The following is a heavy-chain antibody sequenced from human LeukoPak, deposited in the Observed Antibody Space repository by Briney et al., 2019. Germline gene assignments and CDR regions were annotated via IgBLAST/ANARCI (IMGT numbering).Heavy chain of an antibody. Sequence: GGSLRLSCAASGFTFSDHYMSWFRQAPGKGLEWVSYISNSGSLKYYADSVKGRFTISRDNAKNSLYLQMNSLRAEETAVYYCAKVPAASIRQYYFDYWGQGTLVTVSS. CDR2: ISNSGSLK. CDR1: GFTFSDHY. CDR3: AKVPAASIRQYYFDY. V-gene: IGHV3-11*01. D-gene: IGHD3-3*01. J-gene: IGHJ4*02.